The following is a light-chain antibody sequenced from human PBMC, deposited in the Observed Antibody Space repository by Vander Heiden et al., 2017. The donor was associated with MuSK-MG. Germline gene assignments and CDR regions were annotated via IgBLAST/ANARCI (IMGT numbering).Light chain of an antibody. J-gene: IGLJ2*01. Sequence: QSVLTQPPSVSAAPGQQVTISCSGSRSNLGNHSVSWYQKLPGTAPKLIIYDNNKRPSGIPYRFSGSKSGTSATLDITGRQTGDEADYYCGAWDSSLSAVVFGGGTKLTVL. CDR3: GAWDSSLSAVV. CDR1: RSNLGNHS. V-gene: IGLV1-51*01. CDR2: DNN.